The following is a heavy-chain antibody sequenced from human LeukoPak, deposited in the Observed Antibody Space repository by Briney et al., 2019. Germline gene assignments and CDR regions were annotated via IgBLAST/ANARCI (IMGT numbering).Heavy chain of an antibody. CDR3: AKARGLPPYYYYMDV. J-gene: IGHJ6*03. Sequence: GGSLRLSCAAPGFTFDDYAMHWVRQAPGKGLEWVSLISWDGGSTYYADSVKGRFTISRDNSKNSLYLQMNSLRAEDTALYYCAKARGLPPYYYYMDVWGKRTTVTVSS. V-gene: IGHV3-43D*04. CDR1: GFTFDDYA. CDR2: ISWDGGST.